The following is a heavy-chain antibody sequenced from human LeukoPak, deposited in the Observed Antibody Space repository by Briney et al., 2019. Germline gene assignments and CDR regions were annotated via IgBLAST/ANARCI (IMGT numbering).Heavy chain of an antibody. CDR3: AREGITMVRERAYYFDY. CDR1: GFTFSSYE. D-gene: IGHD3-10*01. CDR2: ISSSGSTI. Sequence: GGSLRLSCAASGFTFSSYEMNWVRQAPGKGLEWVSYISSSGSTIYYADSVKGRFTISRDNAKNSLYLQMNSLRAEDTAVYYCAREGITMVRERAYYFDYWGQGTLVTVSS. V-gene: IGHV3-48*03. J-gene: IGHJ4*02.